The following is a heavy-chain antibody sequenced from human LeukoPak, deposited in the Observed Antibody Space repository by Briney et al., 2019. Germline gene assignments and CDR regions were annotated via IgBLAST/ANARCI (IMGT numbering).Heavy chain of an antibody. V-gene: IGHV4-34*01. CDR1: GGSFSGYY. CDR2: INHSGST. D-gene: IGHD4-17*01. Sequence: SETLSLTCAVYGGSFSGYYWSWIRQPPGKGLEWIGEINHSGSTNYNPSLKSRVTISVDTSKNQFSLKLSSVTAADTAVYYCARGPSLFYGDDYFDYWGQGTLVTVSS. J-gene: IGHJ4*02. CDR3: ARGPSLFYGDDYFDY.